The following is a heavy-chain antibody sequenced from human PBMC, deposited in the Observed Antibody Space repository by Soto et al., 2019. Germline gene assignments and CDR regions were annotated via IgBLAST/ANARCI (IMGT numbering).Heavy chain of an antibody. J-gene: IGHJ6*02. V-gene: IGHV1-69*01. D-gene: IGHD6-19*01. Sequence: VKGACKGSGCRMSRYAISGGRKTTRQGLEWMGGIIPMVGTANYAQKVQGRVTITAAESTSTAYMELSSLRSEDTAVYSCPSAAVALFPASSYGMDVWPQRTTVTVSS. CDR1: GCRMSRYA. CDR2: IIPMVGTA. CDR3: PSAAVALFPASSYGMDV.